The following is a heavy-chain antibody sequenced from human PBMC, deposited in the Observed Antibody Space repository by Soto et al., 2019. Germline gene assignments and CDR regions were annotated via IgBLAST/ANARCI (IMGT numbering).Heavy chain of an antibody. CDR1: GGSVSSGSYY. Sequence: ETLSLTCTVSGGSVSSGSYYWSWIRQPPGKGLEWIGYIYYSGSTNYNPSLKSRATISVDTSKNQLSLKLSSVTAADTAVYYCARSSWGGVSTIDYWGQGTLVTVSS. CDR3: ARSSWGGVSTIDY. CDR2: IYYSGST. J-gene: IGHJ4*02. D-gene: IGHD3-16*01. V-gene: IGHV4-61*01.